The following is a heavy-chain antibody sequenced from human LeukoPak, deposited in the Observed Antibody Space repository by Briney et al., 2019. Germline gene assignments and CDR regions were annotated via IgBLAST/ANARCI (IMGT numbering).Heavy chain of an antibody. Sequence: ASVKVSCKASGYTFTSYGMSWVRQAPGQGLEWMGWISAYNGNTNYAQKLQGRVTMTTDTSTSTAYMELRSLRSDDTAVYYCARELTMVRGVTLLGDAFDIWGQATMVTVSS. V-gene: IGHV1-18*04. CDR2: ISAYNGNT. CDR1: GYTFTSYG. J-gene: IGHJ3*02. D-gene: IGHD3-10*01. CDR3: ARELTMVRGVTLLGDAFDI.